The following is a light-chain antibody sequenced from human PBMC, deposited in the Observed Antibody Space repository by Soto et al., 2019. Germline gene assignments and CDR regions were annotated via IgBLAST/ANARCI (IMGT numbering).Light chain of an antibody. V-gene: IGKV2-28*01. CDR2: LDS. CDR3: MQALQTPLT. CDR1: QSLLRNGYNY. J-gene: IGKJ3*01. Sequence: DIVMTQSPLSLPVTPGEPASISCRSSQSLLRNGYNYLDWYLQKPGQSPQLLIYLDSNRASGVPDRFSASGSGTDFTLKISRVEAEDVGVYYCMQALQTPLTFGPGTKVDIK.